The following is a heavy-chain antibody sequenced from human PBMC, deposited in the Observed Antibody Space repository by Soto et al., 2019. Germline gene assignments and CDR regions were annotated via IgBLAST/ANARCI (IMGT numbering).Heavy chain of an antibody. Sequence: PSETLSLTCSVSGGAIGTGGFYWSWVRQLPGKGLQWIGYIYYTGAAYYNPALKSRVIISLDTSQNQFSLRLTSLTAADTAVYYCASGTFTTISFDFWGQGRLVTVSS. J-gene: IGHJ4*02. D-gene: IGHD3-22*01. CDR3: ASGTFTTISFDF. CDR2: IYYTGAA. V-gene: IGHV4-31*03. CDR1: GGAIGTGGFY.